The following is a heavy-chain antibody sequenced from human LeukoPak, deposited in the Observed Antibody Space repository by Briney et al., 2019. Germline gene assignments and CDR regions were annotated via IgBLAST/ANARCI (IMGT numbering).Heavy chain of an antibody. CDR1: GGSFSGYY. J-gene: IGHJ4*02. CDR3: ARGVNCSSTSCYRTPFDY. D-gene: IGHD2-2*01. CDR2: INHSGST. Sequence: SETLSLTCAVYGGSFSGYYWSWIRQPPGKGLEWIGEINHSGSTNYNPSLKSRVTISVDTSKNQFSLKLSSVTAADTAVYYCARGVNCSSTSCYRTPFDYWGQGTLVTVSS. V-gene: IGHV4-34*01.